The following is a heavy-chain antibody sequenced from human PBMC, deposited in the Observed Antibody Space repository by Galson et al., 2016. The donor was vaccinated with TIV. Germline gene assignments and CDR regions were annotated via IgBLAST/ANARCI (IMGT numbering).Heavy chain of an antibody. J-gene: IGHJ2*01. D-gene: IGHD2-8*02. CDR2: ISSDGTNT. V-gene: IGHV3-74*01. CDR3: ARGPGYCTGGVCYSNWYFDL. CDR1: GFSFRRYW. Sequence: SLRLSCAASGFSFRRYWMHWVRQAPGKGLVWVSHISSDGTNTNFADSVKGRFDISRDNAKNTLDLQMNGLTADDTAVYYCARGPGYCTGGVCYSNWYFDLWGRGTLVTVSS.